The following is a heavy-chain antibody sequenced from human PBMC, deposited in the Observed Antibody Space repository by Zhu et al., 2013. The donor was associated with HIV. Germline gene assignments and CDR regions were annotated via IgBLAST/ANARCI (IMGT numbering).Heavy chain of an antibody. CDR3: ARDPGTDILTGQPFDY. J-gene: IGHJ4*02. Sequence: QVQLQESGPGLVKPSGTLSLTCAVSGVSISSSNWWYWVRQPPGKGLEWIGEIDHSGDTNYNPSLKGRVTISIDKSKNDFSLKLNSVIAADTAVYYCARDPGTDILTGQPFDYWGQGTLVTVSS. V-gene: IGHV4-4*02. D-gene: IGHD3-9*01. CDR2: IDHSGDT. CDR1: GVSISSSNW.